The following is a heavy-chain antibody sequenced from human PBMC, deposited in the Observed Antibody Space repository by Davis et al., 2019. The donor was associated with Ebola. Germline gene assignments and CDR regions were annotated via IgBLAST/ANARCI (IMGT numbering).Heavy chain of an antibody. J-gene: IGHJ5*02. D-gene: IGHD4-23*01. V-gene: IGHV3-48*03. Sequence: PGGSLRLSCAASGFPFSNSEMTWVRQAPGKGLEWLSYISSSGTTIYYASSVKGRFTISRDNVKNSLYLQMNSLRAEDTAVYYCARGRRNPPNGNISSFHGGTWGQGTLVTVSS. CDR3: ARGRRNPPNGNISSFHGGT. CDR1: GFPFSNSE. CDR2: ISSSGTTI.